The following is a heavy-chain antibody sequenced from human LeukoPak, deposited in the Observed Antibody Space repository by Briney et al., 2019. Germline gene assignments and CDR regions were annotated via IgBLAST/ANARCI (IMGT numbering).Heavy chain of an antibody. Sequence: GGSLRLSCSASGFTFSTDWMSWVRQAPGKGLEWVSTVSGSGTSTYYADSAKGRFTISRDSSKNTLYLQMNSLRAQATAVYSCAKDLGYTWNPFSWGQGTLVTVSS. J-gene: IGHJ4*02. CDR1: GFTFSTDW. V-gene: IGHV3-23*01. CDR3: AKDLGYTWNPFS. D-gene: IGHD1-20*01. CDR2: VSGSGTST.